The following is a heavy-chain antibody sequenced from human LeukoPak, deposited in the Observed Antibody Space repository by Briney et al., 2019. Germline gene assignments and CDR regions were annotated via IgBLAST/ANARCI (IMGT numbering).Heavy chain of an antibody. D-gene: IGHD1-26*01. CDR1: GGSISSGSYY. V-gene: IGHV4-61*02. Sequence: SETLSLTCTVSGGSISSGSYYWSWIRQPAGKGLEWIGRIYTSGSTNYNPSLKSRVTISVDTPKNQFSLKLSSVTAADTAVYYCARDVGATEIWGQGTLVTVSS. CDR2: IYTSGST. CDR3: ARDVGATEI. J-gene: IGHJ4*02.